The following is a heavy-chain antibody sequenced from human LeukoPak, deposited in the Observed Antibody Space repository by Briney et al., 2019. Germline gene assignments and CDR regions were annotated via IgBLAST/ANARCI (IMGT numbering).Heavy chain of an antibody. CDR3: ARGGERYYDILTGYSTNYLDY. CDR2: ISSSSSYI. J-gene: IGHJ4*02. Sequence: GGSLRLSCAASGFTFSIYSMHWVRQAPGKGLEWPSSISSSSSYIYYADSVKGRFTISRDNAKISLYLQMNSLRAEDTAVYYCARGGERYYDILTGYSTNYLDYWGQGTLVTVSS. D-gene: IGHD3-9*01. V-gene: IGHV3-21*01. CDR1: GFTFSIYS.